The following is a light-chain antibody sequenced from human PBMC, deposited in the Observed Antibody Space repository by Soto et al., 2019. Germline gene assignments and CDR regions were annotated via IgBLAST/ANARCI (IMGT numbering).Light chain of an antibody. CDR2: DAS. CDR3: QQYNSYST. V-gene: IGKV1-5*01. CDR1: QSISSW. J-gene: IGKJ1*01. Sequence: DIQMTQSPSTLSASVGDRVTITCRASQSISSWLAWYQQKPGKAPKPLIYDASSLESGVPSRFSGSGSGTEFTLTISSLQPDDFATYYCQQYNSYSTVGQGTKVDIK.